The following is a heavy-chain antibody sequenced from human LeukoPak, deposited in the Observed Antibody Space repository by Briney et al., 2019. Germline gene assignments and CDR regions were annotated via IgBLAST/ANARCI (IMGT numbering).Heavy chain of an antibody. CDR3: ARDRGGSYVDAFVI. CDR1: GFTFDDCD. D-gene: IGHD1-26*01. CDR2: INWNGGST. V-gene: IGHV3-20*04. Sequence: GGSLRLSCAASGFTFDDCDMYWVRQVPGKGLEWVSGINWNGGSTTYAESVQGRFTISRDNAKNSLYLQMNSLRAEDTALYYCARDRGGSYVDAFVIWGERPMVSVSS. J-gene: IGHJ3*02.